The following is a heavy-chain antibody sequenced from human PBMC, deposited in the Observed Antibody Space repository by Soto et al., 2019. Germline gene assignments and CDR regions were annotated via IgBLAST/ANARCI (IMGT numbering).Heavy chain of an antibody. CDR1: GGSISSDY. CDR3: ARALHGVVVVAAREMDV. D-gene: IGHD2-15*01. Sequence: QVQLQESGPGLVKPSETLSLTCSVSGGSISSDYWSWIRQPPGKGLEWIGYIYYTGSTNYYPSLNRRVTITVATSKTQFSHNLRSVTAADTAVYYCARALHGVVVVAAREMDVWGQGTTVTVSS. J-gene: IGHJ6*02. CDR2: IYYTGST. V-gene: IGHV4-59*01.